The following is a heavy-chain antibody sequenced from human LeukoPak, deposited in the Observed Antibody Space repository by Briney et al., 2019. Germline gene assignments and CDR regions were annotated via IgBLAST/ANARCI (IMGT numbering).Heavy chain of an antibody. CDR3: ARGRSVVVVAARFDY. Sequence: PSETLSVTCAVYGGSFSGYYWSWIRQPPGKRLEWIGEINHSGSTNYNPSLKSRVTISVDTSKNQFSLKLSSVTAADTAVYYCARGRSVVVVAARFDYWGQGTLVTVSS. D-gene: IGHD2-15*01. J-gene: IGHJ4*02. CDR2: INHSGST. CDR1: GGSFSGYY. V-gene: IGHV4-34*01.